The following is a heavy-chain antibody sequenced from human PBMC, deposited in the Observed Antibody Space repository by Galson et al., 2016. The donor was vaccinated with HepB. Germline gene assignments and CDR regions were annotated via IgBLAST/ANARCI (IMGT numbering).Heavy chain of an antibody. CDR3: ATGGWDYKDDY. V-gene: IGHV3-7*02. CDR2: IKEDGSQK. CDR1: GFTFSSYW. J-gene: IGHJ4*02. Sequence: SLRLSCAASGFTFSSYWMSWVRQAPGKGLEWVANIKEDGSQKYYVDSVKGRFTISRANAKNSLYLQVNSLRAEDTAVYYCATGGWDYKDDYWGQGTLVTVSS. D-gene: IGHD4-11*01.